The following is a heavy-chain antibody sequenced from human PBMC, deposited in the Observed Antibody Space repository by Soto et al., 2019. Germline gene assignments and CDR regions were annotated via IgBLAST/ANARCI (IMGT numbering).Heavy chain of an antibody. CDR1: GFTFSSYA. J-gene: IGHJ1*01. CDR2: ISGSGGST. Sequence: GGSLRLSCAASGFTFSSYAMSWVRQAPGKGLEWVSAISGSGGSTYYADSVKGRFTISRDNSKNTLYLQMNSLRAEDTAVYYCAKDLHYYDSSGYYPRGEYFQHWGQGTLVTVSS. V-gene: IGHV3-23*01. CDR3: AKDLHYYDSSGYYPRGEYFQH. D-gene: IGHD3-22*01.